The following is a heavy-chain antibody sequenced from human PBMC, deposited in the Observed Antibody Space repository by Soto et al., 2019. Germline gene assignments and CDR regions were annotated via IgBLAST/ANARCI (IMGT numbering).Heavy chain of an antibody. CDR2: INPKTAAT. V-gene: IGHV1-2*02. Sequence: QVQLVQSGAEVKKSGASVKVSCKASGYTFSDYFIQWLRQDPGQGLEWVAWINPKTAATNYAKKFQEKVTLTSDTAFSKAYLELTRLRPDDTDVYYCARIKWGLDNYSGIDVWGQGTAVTVSS. D-gene: IGHD4-4*01. J-gene: IGHJ6*02. CDR1: GYTFSDYF. CDR3: ARIKWGLDNYSGIDV.